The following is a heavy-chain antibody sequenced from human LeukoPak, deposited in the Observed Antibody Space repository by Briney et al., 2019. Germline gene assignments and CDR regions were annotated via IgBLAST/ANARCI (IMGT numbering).Heavy chain of an antibody. J-gene: IGHJ6*03. Sequence: GGSLRLSCAASGFTFDDYGMSWVRQAPGKGLEWVSGINWNGGSTGYADSVKGRFTISRDNAKNSLYLQMNSLRAEDTALYYCARLIRWQLLYPSAMDVWGKGTMVTVSS. D-gene: IGHD2-2*02. V-gene: IGHV3-20*04. CDR3: ARLIRWQLLYPSAMDV. CDR2: INWNGGST. CDR1: GFTFDDYG.